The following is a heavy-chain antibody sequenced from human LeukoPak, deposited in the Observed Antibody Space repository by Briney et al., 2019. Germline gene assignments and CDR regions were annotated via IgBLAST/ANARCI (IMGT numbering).Heavy chain of an antibody. CDR1: GFTFSSYS. V-gene: IGHV3-48*01. J-gene: IGHJ3*02. Sequence: PGGSLRLSCAAPGFTFSSYSMNWVRQAPGKGLEWVSYISSSSSTIYYADSVKGRFTISRDNAKNSLYLQMNSLRAEDTAVYYCASFGEYFPDAFDIWGQGTMVTVSS. CDR3: ASFGEYFPDAFDI. D-gene: IGHD2/OR15-2a*01. CDR2: ISSSSSTI.